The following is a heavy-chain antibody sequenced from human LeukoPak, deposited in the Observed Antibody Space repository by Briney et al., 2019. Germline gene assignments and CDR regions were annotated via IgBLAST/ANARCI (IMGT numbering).Heavy chain of an antibody. J-gene: IGHJ4*02. V-gene: IGHV4-34*01. Sequence: SETLSLTCTVSGGSISSYYWSWIRQPPGKGLEWIGEINHSGSTNYNPSLKSRVTISVDTSKNQFSLKLSSVTAADTAVYYCARGISITGTIGFDYWGQGTLVTVSS. CDR1: GGSISSYY. CDR2: INHSGST. D-gene: IGHD1-20*01. CDR3: ARGISITGTIGFDY.